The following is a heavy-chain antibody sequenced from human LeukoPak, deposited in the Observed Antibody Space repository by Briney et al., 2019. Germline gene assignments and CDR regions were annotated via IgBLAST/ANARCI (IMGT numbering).Heavy chain of an antibody. D-gene: IGHD3-22*01. CDR3: ARSITMIVVAPAL. V-gene: IGHV4-59*01. CDR1: GGSISSYY. J-gene: IGHJ4*02. Sequence: SETLSLTCTVSGGSISSYYWSWLRQPPGKGLEWIGYIYYSGSTNYNPSLKSRVTISVDTSKNQFSLKLSSVTAADTAVYYCARSITMIVVAPALWGQGTLVTVSS. CDR2: IYYSGST.